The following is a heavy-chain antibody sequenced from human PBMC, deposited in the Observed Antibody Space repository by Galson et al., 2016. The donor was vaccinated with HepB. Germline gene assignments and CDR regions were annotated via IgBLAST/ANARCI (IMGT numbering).Heavy chain of an antibody. D-gene: IGHD6-19*01. CDR3: TFESTQSSMAGNY. CDR1: GFTFSSYA. J-gene: IGHJ4*02. Sequence: SLRLSCAASGFTFSSYAISWVRQAPGKGLEWVSAISGSGSNTNYADSVKGRFDISRDNSKNTLYLQMNSLRAEDAAVYYCTFESTQSSMAGNYWGQGTLVTVSS. V-gene: IGHV3-23*01. CDR2: ISGSGSNT.